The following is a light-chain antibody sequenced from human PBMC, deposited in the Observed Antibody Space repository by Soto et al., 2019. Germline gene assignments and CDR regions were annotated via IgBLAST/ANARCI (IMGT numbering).Light chain of an antibody. J-gene: IGKJ1*01. CDR2: AAS. CDR1: QGISSY. Sequence: DIQLTQSPSFLSASVGDRVTITCRASQGISSYLDWYQQKPGKAPKLLIYAASTLKDGVPSRFSGSGPGTEFTLTISSLQPEDFATYYCQPLKSYLWTFGQGTKVQIK. V-gene: IGKV1-9*01. CDR3: QPLKSYLWT.